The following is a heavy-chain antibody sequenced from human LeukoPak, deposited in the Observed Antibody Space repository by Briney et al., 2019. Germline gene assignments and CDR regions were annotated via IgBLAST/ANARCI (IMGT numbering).Heavy chain of an antibody. CDR1: GFTFDDYT. J-gene: IGHJ6*02. V-gene: IGHV3-43*01. D-gene: IGHD2-8*01. CDR2: ISWDGGST. CDR3: AEDICRYGVCYTNYYYGMDV. Sequence: PGGSLRLSCAASGFTFDDYTMHWVRQAPGKGLEWVSLISWDGGSTYYADSVKGRFTISRDNSKNSLYLQMNSLRTEDTALYYCAEDICRYGVCYTNYYYGMDVWGQGTTVTVSS.